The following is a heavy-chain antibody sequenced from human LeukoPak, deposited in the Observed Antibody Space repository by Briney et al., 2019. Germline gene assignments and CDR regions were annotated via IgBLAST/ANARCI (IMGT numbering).Heavy chain of an antibody. D-gene: IGHD3-22*01. CDR1: GYSITTYW. J-gene: IGHJ6*02. CDR3: ARHSDSSGQFFGMDV. Sequence: GESLKISCKASGYSITTYWINWARQMPGKGLEWMGRIDPSDSYTNYSPSFQGHVTISADKSISIAYLQWSSLKASDTAMYYCARHSDSSGQFFGMDVWGQGTTVTVSS. V-gene: IGHV5-10-1*01. CDR2: IDPSDSYT.